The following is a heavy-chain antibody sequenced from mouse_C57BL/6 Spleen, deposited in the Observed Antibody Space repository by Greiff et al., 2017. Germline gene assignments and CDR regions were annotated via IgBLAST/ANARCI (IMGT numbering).Heavy chain of an antibody. CDR3: TGRGYDPYYFDY. CDR2: IRLKSDNYAT. D-gene: IGHD2-10*02. Sequence: EVMLVESGGGLVQPGGSMKLSCVASGFTFSNYWMNWVRQSPEKGLEWVAQIRLKSDNYATHYAESVKGRFTISRDDSKSSVYLQMNNLRAEDTGIYYCTGRGYDPYYFDYWGQGTTLTVSS. CDR1: GFTFSNYW. J-gene: IGHJ2*01. V-gene: IGHV6-3*01.